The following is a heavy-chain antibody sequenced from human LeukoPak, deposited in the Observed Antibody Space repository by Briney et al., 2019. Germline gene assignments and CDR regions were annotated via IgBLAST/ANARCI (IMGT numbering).Heavy chain of an antibody. V-gene: IGHV3-48*04. CDR3: ARTARGYYDSSGTTAYYYYYGMDV. CDR1: GFTFSSYS. J-gene: IGHJ6*02. Sequence: GESLRLSCAASGFTFSSYSMNWVRQAPGKGLEWVSYIGSSSSSIYYADSVKGRFTISRDNAKNSLYLQMNSLRAEDTALYYCARTARGYYDSSGTTAYYYYYGMDVWGQGTTVTVSS. D-gene: IGHD3-22*01. CDR2: IGSSSSSI.